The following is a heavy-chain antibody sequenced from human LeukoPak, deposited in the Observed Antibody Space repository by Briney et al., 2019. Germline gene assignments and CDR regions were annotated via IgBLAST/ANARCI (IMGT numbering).Heavy chain of an antibody. D-gene: IGHD1-26*01. CDR3: AKHSGSYLEALVY. CDR2: ISGSGGST. V-gene: IGHV3-23*01. CDR1: GFTFSSYA. Sequence: GGSLRLSCAASGFTFSSYALSWVRQAPGKGLEWVSAISGSGGSTYYADSVKGRFTISRDNSKNTLYLQMNSLGAEDTAVYYCAKHSGSYLEALVYWGQGTLVTVSS. J-gene: IGHJ4*02.